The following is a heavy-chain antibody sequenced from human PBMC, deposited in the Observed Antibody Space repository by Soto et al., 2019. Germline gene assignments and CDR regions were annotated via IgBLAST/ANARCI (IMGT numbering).Heavy chain of an antibody. CDR1: GFTFSSYE. J-gene: IGHJ3*02. V-gene: IGHV3-48*03. CDR3: ARDKVLNAQWELPNAFDI. CDR2: ISSSGSTI. Sequence: EVQLVESGGGLVQPGGSLRLSCAASGFTFSSYEMNWVRQAPGKGLEWVSYISSSGSTIYYADSVKGRFTISRDNAKNSLYLQMNSLRAEDTAVYYCARDKVLNAQWELPNAFDIWGQGTMVTVSS. D-gene: IGHD1-26*01.